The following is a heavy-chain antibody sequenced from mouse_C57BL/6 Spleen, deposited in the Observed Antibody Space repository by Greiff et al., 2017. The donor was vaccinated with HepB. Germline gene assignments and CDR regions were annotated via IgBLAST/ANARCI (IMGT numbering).Heavy chain of an antibody. V-gene: IGHV5-16*01. D-gene: IGHD1-1*01. J-gene: IGHJ4*01. Sequence: EVKLVESEGGLVQPGSSMKLSCTASGFTFSDYYMAWVRQVPEKGLEWVANINYDGSSTYYLDSLKSRFIISRDNAKNILYLQMSSLKSEDTATYYCARDDYGSHGYAMDYWGQGTSVTVSS. CDR3: ARDDYGSHGYAMDY. CDR2: INYDGSST. CDR1: GFTFSDYY.